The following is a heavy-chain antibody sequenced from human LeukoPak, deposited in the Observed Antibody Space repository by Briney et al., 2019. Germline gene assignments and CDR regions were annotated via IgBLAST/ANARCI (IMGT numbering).Heavy chain of an antibody. CDR3: ARVAVLSSGSHFDY. D-gene: IGHD3-10*01. Sequence: PGGSPRLSCAASGFTFSSYEMNWVRQAPGKGLEWVSYISSSGSTIYYADSVKGRFTISRDNAKNSLYLQMNSLRAEDTAVYYCARVAVLSSGSHFDYWGQGTLVTVSS. CDR1: GFTFSSYE. CDR2: ISSSGSTI. J-gene: IGHJ4*02. V-gene: IGHV3-48*03.